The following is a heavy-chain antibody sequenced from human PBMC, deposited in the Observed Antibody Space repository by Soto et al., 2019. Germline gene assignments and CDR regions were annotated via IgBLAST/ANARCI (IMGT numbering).Heavy chain of an antibody. J-gene: IGHJ3*02. CDR1: GFTFSSYD. D-gene: IGHD6-13*01. CDR2: IGTAGDT. V-gene: IGHV3-13*01. CDR3: ARELAAAASNDAFDI. Sequence: GGSLRLSCAASGFTFSSYDMHWVRQATGKGLEWVSAIGTAGDTYYPGSVKGRFTISRENAKNSLYLQMNSLRAGDTAVYYCARELAAAASNDAFDIWGQGTMVTVSS.